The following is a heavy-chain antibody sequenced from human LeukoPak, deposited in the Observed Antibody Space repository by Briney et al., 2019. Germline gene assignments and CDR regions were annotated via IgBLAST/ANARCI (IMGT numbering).Heavy chain of an antibody. CDR2: VDHTGST. J-gene: IGHJ6*03. V-gene: IGHV4-59*01. CDR3: ARGRVSSSTWYSTYYYFFYMDF. CDR1: DDSITMYY. Sequence: SETLSLTCSVSDDSITMYYWTWIRQPPGKGLEWIGYVDHTGSTKFNPSLNGRVSISRDTSKNFFSLRLRSVTAADTAVYFCARGRVSSSTWYSTYYYFFYMDFWGKGTTVTVSS. D-gene: IGHD4-11*01.